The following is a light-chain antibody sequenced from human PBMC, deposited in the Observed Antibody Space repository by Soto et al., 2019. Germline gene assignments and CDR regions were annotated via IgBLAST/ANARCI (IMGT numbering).Light chain of an antibody. J-gene: IGKJ4*01. V-gene: IGKV3-20*01. CDR3: QQYGVSQGP. CDR2: GAS. Sequence: EIVLTHSQGTLSLSPCARATLSSSASQSVSSSNLAWYQQKPGQAPRLLIYGASSRATGIPDRFSGSGSGTDFTLTISRLEPEDFAVYYCQQYGVSQGPFGGGTKVDIK. CDR1: QSVSSSN.